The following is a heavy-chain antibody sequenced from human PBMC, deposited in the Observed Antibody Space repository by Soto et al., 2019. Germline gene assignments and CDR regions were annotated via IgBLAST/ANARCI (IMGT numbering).Heavy chain of an antibody. D-gene: IGHD6-25*01. CDR2: IYYSGST. CDR1: GGSISSGDYY. V-gene: IGHV4-30-4*01. CDR3: ARVGLGGSLDY. Sequence: PSETLSLTGTVSGGSISSGDYYWSWIRQPPGKGLEWIGYIYYSGSTYYNPSLKSRVTISVDTSKNQFSLKLSSVTAADTAVYYCARVGLGGSLDYWGQGTQVTVSS. J-gene: IGHJ4*02.